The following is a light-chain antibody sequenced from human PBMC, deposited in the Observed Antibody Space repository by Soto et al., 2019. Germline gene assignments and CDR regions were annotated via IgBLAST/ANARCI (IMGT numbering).Light chain of an antibody. CDR3: SSYAGSNSVV. V-gene: IGLV2-14*01. CDR2: EVS. Sequence: QSALTQPASVSGSPGQSITISCTGTSSDVGGYNYVSWYQQHPGKAPKLMIYEVSNRPSGASNRFSGSKSGHTASLTISGLQSEDEAHYYCSSYAGSNSVVFGGGTKVTVL. CDR1: SSDVGGYNY. J-gene: IGLJ2*01.